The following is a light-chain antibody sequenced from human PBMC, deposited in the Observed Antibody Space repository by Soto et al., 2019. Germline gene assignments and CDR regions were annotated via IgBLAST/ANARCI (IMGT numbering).Light chain of an antibody. V-gene: IGKV1-39*01. CDR1: QSVSTY. CDR2: SAI. Sequence: DIQLTQSPPSLSASVGDTVTITCRASQSVSTYLNWYQQRPGKAPSLLIYSAISLQSGVPSRLSGSGSGTDFTLTIRNLQPEDFAIYYCQHTFRSPRRFGQGTKVDIK. J-gene: IGKJ1*01. CDR3: QHTFRSPRR.